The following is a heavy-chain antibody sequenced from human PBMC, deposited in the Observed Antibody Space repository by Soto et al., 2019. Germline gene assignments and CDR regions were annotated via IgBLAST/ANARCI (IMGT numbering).Heavy chain of an antibody. V-gene: IGHV4-30-4*01. Sequence: QVQLQESGPGLVKPSQNLSLTCTVSGGSISSGDYYWSWIRQPPGKGLEWIGYIYYSGSTYYNPSLKSLVTITVDTSKNQFSLKLSPVTAADTAVYYCASGGMYYYDSSGYPDALDIWGQGTMVTVSS. CDR1: GGSISSGDYY. J-gene: IGHJ3*02. CDR2: IYYSGST. D-gene: IGHD3-22*01. CDR3: ASGGMYYYDSSGYPDALDI.